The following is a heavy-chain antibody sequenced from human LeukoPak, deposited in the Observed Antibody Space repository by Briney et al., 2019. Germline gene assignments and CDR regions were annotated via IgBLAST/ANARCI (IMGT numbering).Heavy chain of an antibody. D-gene: IGHD3-9*01. CDR1: GFDVSHHY. Sequence: GGSLRLSCAASGFDVSHHYLNWVRQAPGKGLEWVSSISSSSSYIYYADSVKGRFTISRDNAKNSLYLQMNSLRAEDTAVYYCARANDNYYYYYMDVWGKGTTVTISS. CDR3: ARANDNYYYYYMDV. V-gene: IGHV3-21*01. CDR2: ISSSSSYI. J-gene: IGHJ6*03.